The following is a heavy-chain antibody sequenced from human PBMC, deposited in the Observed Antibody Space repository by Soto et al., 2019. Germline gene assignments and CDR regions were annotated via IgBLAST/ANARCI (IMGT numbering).Heavy chain of an antibody. CDR2: ISGSGGRT. V-gene: IGHV3-23*01. D-gene: IGHD3-3*01. CDR3: AKVDFWSGYRDMSPSSDY. CDR1: GFTFSSYA. J-gene: IGHJ4*02. Sequence: EVQLLESGGGLVQPGGSLRLSCAASGFTFSSYAMSWVRQAPGKGLEWVSAISGSGGRTYYADSGKGRFTISRDNSKNTLYLQMNSLRAEGKAVYYCAKVDFWSGYRDMSPSSDYWGQGTLVTVSS.